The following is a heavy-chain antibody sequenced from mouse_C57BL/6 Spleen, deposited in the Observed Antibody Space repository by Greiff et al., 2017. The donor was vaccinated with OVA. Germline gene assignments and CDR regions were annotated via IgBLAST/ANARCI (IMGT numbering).Heavy chain of an antibody. Sequence: QVQLKQSGAELARPGASVKPSCKASGYTFTSYGISWVKQRTGQGLEWIGEIYPRSGNTYYNEKFKGKATLTADKSSSTAYMELRSLTSEDSAVYFCAREGDSSGRYFDDWGQGTTLTVSS. V-gene: IGHV1-81*01. CDR1: GYTFTSYG. J-gene: IGHJ2*01. D-gene: IGHD3-2*02. CDR3: AREGDSSGRYFDD. CDR2: IYPRSGNT.